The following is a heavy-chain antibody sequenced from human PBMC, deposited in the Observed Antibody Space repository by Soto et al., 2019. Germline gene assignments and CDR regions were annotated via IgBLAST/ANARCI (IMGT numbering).Heavy chain of an antibody. CDR3: ARGIVVVPAAISTVWFDP. Sequence: PSETLSLTCTVSGGSISSGGYYWSWIRQHPGKGLEWIGYIYYSGSTYYNPSLKSRVTISVDTSKNQFSLKLSSVTAADTAVYYFARGIVVVPAAISTVWFDPWGQGTLVTVSS. CDR1: GGSISSGGYY. D-gene: IGHD2-2*01. J-gene: IGHJ5*02. CDR2: IYYSGST. V-gene: IGHV4-31*03.